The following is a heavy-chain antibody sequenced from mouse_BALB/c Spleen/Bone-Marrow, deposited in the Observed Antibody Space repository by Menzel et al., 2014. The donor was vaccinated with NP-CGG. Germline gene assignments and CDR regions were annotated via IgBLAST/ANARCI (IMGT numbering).Heavy chain of an antibody. CDR3: AMYYYGSSLFAY. V-gene: IGHV14-3*02. Sequence: EVHLVESGAELVKPGASVKLSCTASGFNIKDTYMHWVRQRPEQGLEWIGGIDPANGNTKYDPKFQGKATITADTSSNTAYLQLSSLTSEDTAVYYCAMYYYGSSLFAYWGQGTLVTVSA. J-gene: IGHJ3*01. CDR2: IDPANGNT. D-gene: IGHD1-1*01. CDR1: GFNIKDTY.